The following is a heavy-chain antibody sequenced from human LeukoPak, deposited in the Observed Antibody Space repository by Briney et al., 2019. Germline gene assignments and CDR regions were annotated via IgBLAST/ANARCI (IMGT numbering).Heavy chain of an antibody. CDR3: ARPTSRPSNYYYMDV. Sequence: ASVKVSCKASGYTFTSFDINWVRQATGQGLEWMGWMNPNNGNTGYAQKFQGRVTVTRDTAISTAYMELSSLTYEDTAVYYCARPTSRPSNYYYMDVWGKGTTVTVSS. J-gene: IGHJ6*03. D-gene: IGHD6-13*01. CDR1: GYTFTSFD. CDR2: MNPNNGNT. V-gene: IGHV1-8*01.